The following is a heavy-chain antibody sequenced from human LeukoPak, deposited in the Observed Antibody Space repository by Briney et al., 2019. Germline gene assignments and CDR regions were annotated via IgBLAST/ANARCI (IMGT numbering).Heavy chain of an antibody. D-gene: IGHD6-19*01. J-gene: IGHJ1*01. CDR2: IYPGDSDT. V-gene: IGHV5-51*01. CDR1: GYSFTSYW. Sequence: GESLKISCKGSGYSFTSYWIGWVRQMPGKSLEWMGIIYPGDSDTRYSPSFQGQVTISADKSISTAYLQWSSLKASDTAMYYCASSSSGWDEYFQHWGQGTLVTVSS. CDR3: ASSSSGWDEYFQH.